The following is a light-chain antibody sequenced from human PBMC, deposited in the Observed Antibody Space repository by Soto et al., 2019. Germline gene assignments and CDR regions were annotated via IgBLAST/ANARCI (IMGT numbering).Light chain of an antibody. J-gene: IGLJ2*01. CDR1: SSDIGGYNY. CDR2: DTT. Sequence: QSVLTQPASVSGSPGQSITISCTGTSSDIGGYNYVSWYQQHPGKVPKLIIYDTTNRPSGISYRFSGSESGNTASLTISGLQAEDEADYYCTSYTTSNTVIFGGGTKLTVL. CDR3: TSYTTSNTVI. V-gene: IGLV2-14*03.